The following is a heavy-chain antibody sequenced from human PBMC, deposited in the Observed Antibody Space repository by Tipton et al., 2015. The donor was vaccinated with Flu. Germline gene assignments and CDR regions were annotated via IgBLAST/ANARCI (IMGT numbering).Heavy chain of an antibody. Sequence: SLRLSCEASGFTFSSYDMHWVRQTLGKGLQWVSGIGTSGDTYYPDSVRGRFTISRENAKSSVYLQMRSLRAGDTAVYYCARGPLPDSNWYNGMDVWGQGITVTVFS. CDR3: ARGPLPDSNWYNGMDV. D-gene: IGHD6-13*01. CDR1: GFTFSSYD. J-gene: IGHJ6*02. CDR2: IGTSGDT. V-gene: IGHV3-13*01.